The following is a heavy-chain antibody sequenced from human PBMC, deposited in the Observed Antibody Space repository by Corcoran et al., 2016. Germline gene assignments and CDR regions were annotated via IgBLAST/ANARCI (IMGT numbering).Heavy chain of an antibody. D-gene: IGHD1-26*01. V-gene: IGHV1-46*01. Sequence: QVQLVQSGAEVKKPGASVKVSCKASGYTFTSYYMHWVRQAPGQGLEWMGVINPSGGSTSYAQKFQGRVTMTRDTSTSTVYMELRSLRSEDTAVYDWARGGVGATSYWGQGTLVTVSS. CDR1: GYTFTSYY. CDR2: INPSGGST. CDR3: ARGGVGATSY. J-gene: IGHJ4*02.